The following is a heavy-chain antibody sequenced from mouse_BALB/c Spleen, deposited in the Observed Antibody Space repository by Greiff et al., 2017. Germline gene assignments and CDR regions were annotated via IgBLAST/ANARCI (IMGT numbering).Heavy chain of an antibody. CDR1: GFTFSDYY. D-gene: IGHD2-3*01. CDR3: ARSYDGYLDY. V-gene: IGHV5-4*02. CDR2: ISDGGSYT. J-gene: IGHJ2*01. Sequence: EVKLMESGGGLVKPGGSLKLSCAASGFTFSDYYMYWVRQTPEKRLEWVATISDGGSYTYYPDSVKGRFTISRDNAKNNLYLQMSSLKSEDTAMYYCARSYDGYLDYWGQGTTLTVSS.